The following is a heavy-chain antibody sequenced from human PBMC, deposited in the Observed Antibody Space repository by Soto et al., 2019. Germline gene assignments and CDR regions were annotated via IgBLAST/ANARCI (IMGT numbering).Heavy chain of an antibody. CDR1: GFTISDGW. D-gene: IGHD3-10*01. CDR2: IKSIRDGGTT. J-gene: IGHJ4*01. V-gene: IGHV3-15*07. Sequence: EVQLVESGGGLVKPGGSLRLSCAASGFTISDGWINWVRQAPGMGLEWVGRIKSIRDGGTTDFAAPVKARFAISRDDSKNMVYLQINRLNTEDTAVYYCSTDSPFSSVFVRHDYWGHGTLVTVSS. CDR3: STDSPFSSVFVRHDY.